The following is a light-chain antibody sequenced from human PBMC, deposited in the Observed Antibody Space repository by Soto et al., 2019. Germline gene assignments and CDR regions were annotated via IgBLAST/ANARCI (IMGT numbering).Light chain of an antibody. V-gene: IGKV3-20*01. CDR1: QRMTNNF. CDR3: QQYGRSPFT. J-gene: IGKJ2*01. Sequence: EIVLTQSPDTLSLSPGEIVTLSCRASQRMTNNFLAWFQQKPGLAPRLLIHGASTRASGVPDRFTGGGSGTDFVLTISRVEPEDFAVYYCQQYGRSPFTFGRGTKLHIK. CDR2: GAS.